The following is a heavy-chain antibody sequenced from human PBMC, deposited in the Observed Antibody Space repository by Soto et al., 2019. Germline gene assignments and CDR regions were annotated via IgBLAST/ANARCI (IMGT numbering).Heavy chain of an antibody. CDR2: VIPIFGTA. D-gene: IGHD3-3*01. J-gene: IGHJ6*02. CDR1: GGTFSGYA. Sequence: QVQLVQSGAEVKKPGSSVKVSCKASGGTFSGYAISWVRQAPGQGLEWMGGVIPIFGTANYAQKFQGRVTITADESTSTAYMELSSLRSEDTAVYYCARSKTLRFLEWLLPTYYYYGMDVWGQGTTVTVSS. CDR3: ARSKTLRFLEWLLPTYYYYGMDV. V-gene: IGHV1-69*12.